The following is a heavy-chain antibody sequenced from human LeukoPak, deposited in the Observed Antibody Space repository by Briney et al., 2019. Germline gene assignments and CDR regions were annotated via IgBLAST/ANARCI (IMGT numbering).Heavy chain of an antibody. J-gene: IGHJ2*01. Sequence: SETLSLTCTVSGYSIRSGYYWGWIRRPPGKRLEWIGSIYPSGSTFYNPSLKSRVTISVDTSKNQFYLKVNSVTAADTAVYYCASPRDTAVVVAATAGYFDLWGRGTQVTVSS. CDR1: GYSIRSGYY. D-gene: IGHD2-15*01. CDR3: ASPRDTAVVVAATAGYFDL. V-gene: IGHV4-38-2*02. CDR2: IYPSGST.